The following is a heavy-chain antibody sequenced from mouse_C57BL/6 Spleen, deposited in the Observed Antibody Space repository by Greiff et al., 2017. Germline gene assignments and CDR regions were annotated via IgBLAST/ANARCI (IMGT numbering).Heavy chain of an antibody. J-gene: IGHJ4*01. V-gene: IGHV1-50*01. CDR2: IDPSDSYT. CDR1: GYTFTSYW. Sequence: QVQLQQPGAELVKPGASVKLSCKASGYTFTSYWMQWVKQRPGQGLGWIGEIDPSDSYTNYNQKFKGKATLTVDTSSSTAYMQLSSLTSEDSAVYYCARSGPLRSSYAMDYWGQGTSVTVSS. D-gene: IGHD1-1*01. CDR3: ARSGPLRSSYAMDY.